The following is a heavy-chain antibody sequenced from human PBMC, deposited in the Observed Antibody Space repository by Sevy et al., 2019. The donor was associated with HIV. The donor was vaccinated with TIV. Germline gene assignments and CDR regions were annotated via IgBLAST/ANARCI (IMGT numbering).Heavy chain of an antibody. J-gene: IGHJ5*02. Sequence: SETLSLTCTVSGGSVSSGSYYWSWIRQPPGKGLEWIGYIYYSGSTNYNPSLKSRVTISVDTSKNQFSLKLGSVTAADTAVYYCARGFPYCSGGSCYSSWFDPWGQGTLVTVSS. V-gene: IGHV4-61*01. CDR3: ARGFPYCSGGSCYSSWFDP. D-gene: IGHD2-15*01. CDR2: IYYSGST. CDR1: GGSVSSGSYY.